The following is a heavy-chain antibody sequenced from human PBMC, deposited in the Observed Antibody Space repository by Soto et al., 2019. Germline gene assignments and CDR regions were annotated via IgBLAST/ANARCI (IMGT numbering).Heavy chain of an antibody. CDR1: GFTVSSKY. J-gene: IGHJ6*04. CDR3: ARDDVLCDGGRCYGVTLDV. CDR2: IQSGGPT. V-gene: IGHV3-66*01. Sequence: EVQLVESGGGLVQPGGSLRLSCAASGFTVSSKYMSWFRQSPGKGLEWVSLIQSGGPTYYADSVKGRFTISRDTSENTVHLQMDSLRAEDTAVYYCARDDVLCDGGRCYGVTLDVWGKGTTVTVSS. D-gene: IGHD2-15*01.